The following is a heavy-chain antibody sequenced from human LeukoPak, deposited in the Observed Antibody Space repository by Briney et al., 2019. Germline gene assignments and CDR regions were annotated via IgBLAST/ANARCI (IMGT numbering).Heavy chain of an antibody. V-gene: IGHV3-23*01. D-gene: IGHD3-22*01. J-gene: IGHJ4*02. CDR2: ISGSGGST. CDR1: GFTFSNYW. Sequence: PGGSLRLSCAASGFTFSNYWMSWVRQAPGKGLEWVAGISGSGGSTNYADSVKGRFTISRDNLKNTLYLQMNSLRAEDTAVYFCAKRGVVIRVILVGFHKEANYFDSWGQGALVTVSS. CDR3: AKRGVVIRVILVGFHKEANYFDS.